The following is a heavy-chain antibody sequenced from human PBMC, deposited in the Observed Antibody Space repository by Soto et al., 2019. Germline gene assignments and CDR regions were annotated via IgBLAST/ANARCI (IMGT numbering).Heavy chain of an antibody. V-gene: IGHV4-34*01. CDR1: GGSFSCYC. D-gene: IGHD4-17*01. CDR3: ARAPTFYGGKSGDAFDI. Sequence: SETRSLTWAVYGGSFSCYCWSWIRQPPGKGLEWIGEINHSGSTNYNPSLKSRVTISVDTSKNQFSLKLSSVTAADTAVYYCARAPTFYGGKSGDAFDIWGQGTMVTVSS. CDR2: INHSGST. J-gene: IGHJ3*02.